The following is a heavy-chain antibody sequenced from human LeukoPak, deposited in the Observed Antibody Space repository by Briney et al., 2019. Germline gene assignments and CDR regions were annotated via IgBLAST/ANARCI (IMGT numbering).Heavy chain of an antibody. D-gene: IGHD3-10*01. CDR3: ASDLYPDYYGSGSYYNVNY. CDR2: ISGSGGST. J-gene: IGHJ4*02. Sequence: GGSLRLSCAASGFTFSSYGMSWVRQAPGKGLEWVSAISGSGGSTYYADSVKGRFTISRDNAKNTLYLQMNSLRAEDTAVYYCASDLYPDYYGSGSYYNVNYWGQGTLVTVSS. CDR1: GFTFSSYG. V-gene: IGHV3-23*01.